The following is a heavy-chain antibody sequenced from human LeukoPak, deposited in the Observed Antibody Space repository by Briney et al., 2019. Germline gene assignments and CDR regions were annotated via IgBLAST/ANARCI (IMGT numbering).Heavy chain of an antibody. J-gene: IGHJ4*02. D-gene: IGHD6-13*01. V-gene: IGHV3-30*02. CDR1: GFTFSNYD. CDR2: IQYDGNNK. CDR3: AKVSGVGSSWSPFDY. Sequence: PGGSLRLSCTASGFTFSNYDIHWVRQAPGKGLEWVAFIQYDGNNKYYADSVKGRFTISRDNSKNTLYLLLNSLRAEDTAVYYCAKVSGVGSSWSPFDYWGQGTLVTVSS.